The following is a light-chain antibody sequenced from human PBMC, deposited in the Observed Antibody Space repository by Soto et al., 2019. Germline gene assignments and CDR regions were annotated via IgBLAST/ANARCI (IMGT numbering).Light chain of an antibody. CDR3: QQYYSTPLT. Sequence: DIVMTQSPDSLAVSLGERATINCKASQSVLHSSNNKNYLAWYQQKPGQPPKLLIYWASTRESGVPDRFSGSGSATDFTLTISSLQAEDVAVYYCQQYYSTPLTFGGGTKVEIK. J-gene: IGKJ4*01. CDR1: QSVLHSSNNKNY. V-gene: IGKV4-1*01. CDR2: WAS.